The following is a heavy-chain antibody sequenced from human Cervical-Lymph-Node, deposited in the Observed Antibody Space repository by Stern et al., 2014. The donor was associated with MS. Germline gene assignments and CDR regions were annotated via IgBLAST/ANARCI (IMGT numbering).Heavy chain of an antibody. CDR1: GFTFADHA. Sequence: QLVESGGGLVQPGRSLRHSYAASGFTFADHAMHWVRQDPGKGLEWISGFKWSGVHTGYADVVEVRFTISRDNAKNSLYLQINSLRVEDTAFYYCAKDINDYWSGPADYWGQGTLVTVSS. CDR3: AKDINDYWSGPADY. CDR2: FKWSGVHT. J-gene: IGHJ4*02. V-gene: IGHV3-9*01. D-gene: IGHD3-3*01.